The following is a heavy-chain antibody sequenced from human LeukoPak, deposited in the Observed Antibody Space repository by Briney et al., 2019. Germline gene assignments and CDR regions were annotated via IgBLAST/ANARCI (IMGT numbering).Heavy chain of an antibody. CDR2: VIGGSGTT. D-gene: IGHD6-6*01. Sequence: GGSLGSSVAASGFTFRTFPWGGVAQAQGKGLEGASTVIGGSGTTYYADSVKGRFTISRDISRNTLFLQMNSLRADDTAIYYCAKVTRPRISAPIFDSWGQGLLVTVSS. CDR1: GFTFRTFP. V-gene: IGHV3-23*01. J-gene: IGHJ4*02. CDR3: AKVTRPRISAPIFDS.